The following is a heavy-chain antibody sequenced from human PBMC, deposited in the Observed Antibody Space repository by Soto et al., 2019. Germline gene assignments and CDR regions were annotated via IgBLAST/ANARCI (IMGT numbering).Heavy chain of an antibody. V-gene: IGHV3-48*03. J-gene: IGHJ4*02. CDR3: ARVNWNDEAYFDS. Sequence: HPGGSLRLSCAASGFTFRSYEMNWVRQAPGRGLEWIAYIGSGGSTIYYADSVRGRFTISRDNAESSLYLQMDSLRGEDTAFYYCARVNWNDEAYFDSWGQGTLVTVSS. CDR1: GFTFRSYE. D-gene: IGHD1-1*01. CDR2: IGSGGSTI.